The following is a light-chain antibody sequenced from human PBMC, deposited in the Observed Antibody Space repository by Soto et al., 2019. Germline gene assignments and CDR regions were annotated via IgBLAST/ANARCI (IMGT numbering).Light chain of an antibody. J-gene: IGLJ2*01. Sequence: QSVLTQPPSASGTPGQRVNISCSGSSSNIGSNYVYWYRQFPGTAPKLLIQRNNQRPSGVPARFSGSKSGTSASLAISGLRSGDEADYYCGGWDDSLSGPVFGGGTKLTVL. CDR1: SSNIGSNY. CDR2: RNN. CDR3: GGWDDSLSGPV. V-gene: IGLV1-47*01.